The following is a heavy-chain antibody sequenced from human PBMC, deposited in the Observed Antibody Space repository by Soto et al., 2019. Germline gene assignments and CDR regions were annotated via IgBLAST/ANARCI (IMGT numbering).Heavy chain of an antibody. Sequence: GSLRLSCAASGFTFSSYWMSWVRQAPGKGLEWVANIKQDGSEKYYVDSVKGRFTISRDNAKNSLSLQMNSLRAEDTAVYYCARVYSSSSGRALDYWGQGTLVTV. V-gene: IGHV3-7*01. CDR1: GFTFSSYW. D-gene: IGHD6-6*01. CDR3: ARVYSSSSGRALDY. J-gene: IGHJ4*02. CDR2: IKQDGSEK.